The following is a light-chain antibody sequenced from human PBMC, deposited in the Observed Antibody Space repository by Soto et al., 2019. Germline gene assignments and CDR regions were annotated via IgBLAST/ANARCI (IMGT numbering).Light chain of an antibody. Sequence: DIVMTQSPLSLPVTPGEPASISCRSSQSLLHRRGYNYLDWYLQKPGQSPQLLIYLGSNRAAGVPNRFSGSGSDTDFTLRSSRVEAEDVGVYYCMQALQTPTFGQGTRLEMK. CDR3: MQALQTPT. CDR2: LGS. V-gene: IGKV2-28*01. J-gene: IGKJ5*01. CDR1: QSLLHRRGYNY.